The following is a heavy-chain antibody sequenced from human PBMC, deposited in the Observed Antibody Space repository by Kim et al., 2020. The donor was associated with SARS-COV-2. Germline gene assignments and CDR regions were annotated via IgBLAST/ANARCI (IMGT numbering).Heavy chain of an antibody. D-gene: IGHD3-9*01. CDR2: ISYDGSNK. CDR1: GFTFSSYA. CDR3: ARDGGYDILTGYNYVHRLIAPLDH. V-gene: IGHV3-30*04. J-gene: IGHJ4*02. Sequence: GGSLRHSCAASGFTFSSYAMHWVRQAPGKGLEWVAVISYDGSNKYYADSVKGRFTISRDNSKNTLYLQMNSLRAEDTAVYYCARDGGYDILTGYNYVHRLIAPLDHWGQGTLVTVSS.